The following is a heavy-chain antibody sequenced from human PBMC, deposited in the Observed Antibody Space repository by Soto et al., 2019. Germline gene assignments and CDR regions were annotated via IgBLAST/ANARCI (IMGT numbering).Heavy chain of an antibody. Sequence: QVQLVESRGGVVQPGRSLRLSCAASGFTFSSYGMHWVRQAPGKGLEWVAVLWSYWSTGTNEYYADSVKGRFTISRDNSKNMLYLQMNSLRGEDTAVYYCARVGGSYYFDHWGQGTLVTVSS. J-gene: IGHJ4*02. CDR3: ARVGGSYYFDH. V-gene: IGHV3-33*01. CDR1: GFTFSSYG. D-gene: IGHD3-16*01. CDR2: LWSYWSTGTNE.